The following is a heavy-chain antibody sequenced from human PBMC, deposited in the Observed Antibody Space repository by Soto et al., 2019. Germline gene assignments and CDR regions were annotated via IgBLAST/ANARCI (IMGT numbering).Heavy chain of an antibody. CDR1: GFTSSNYG. J-gene: IGHJ4*02. Sequence: VGSLRLSCAASGFTSSNYGMHWVRQAPGKGLEWVAVISYDGSNKYYADSVKGRFTISRDNSKNTVYLQMNSLRAEDTAVYYCAKGIGPYDSSGPVDYWGQGTLVTVSS. CDR3: AKGIGPYDSSGPVDY. V-gene: IGHV3-30*18. CDR2: ISYDGSNK. D-gene: IGHD3-22*01.